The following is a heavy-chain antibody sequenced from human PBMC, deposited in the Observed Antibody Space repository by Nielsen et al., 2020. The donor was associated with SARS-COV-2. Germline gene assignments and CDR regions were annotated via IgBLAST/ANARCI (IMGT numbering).Heavy chain of an antibody. CDR3: AREHYADSAGSYMYGMDV. Sequence: SVKVSCKASGGTFSSYAISWVRQAPGQGLEWMGGIIPIFGTANYAQKFQGRVTITADKSTSTAYMELSRLRSEDTAVYYCAREHYADSAGSYMYGMDVWGQGTTATVSS. CDR2: IIPIFGTA. CDR1: GGTFSSYA. V-gene: IGHV1-69*06. J-gene: IGHJ6*02. D-gene: IGHD4-17*01.